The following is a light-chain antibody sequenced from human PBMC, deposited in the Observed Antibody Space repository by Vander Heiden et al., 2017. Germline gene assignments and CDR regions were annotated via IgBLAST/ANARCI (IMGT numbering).Light chain of an antibody. V-gene: IGLV3-1*01. CDR3: QAWDSSTLVV. CDR1: KLGDKY. CDR2: QDS. Sequence: SYELTQPPSLSVSPGPTATITCSGDKLGDKYACWYQQKPGQSPVLVIYQDSKRPSGIPERFSGSNSGNTATLTISGTQAMDEADYYCQAWDSSTLVVFGGGTKLTVL. J-gene: IGLJ2*01.